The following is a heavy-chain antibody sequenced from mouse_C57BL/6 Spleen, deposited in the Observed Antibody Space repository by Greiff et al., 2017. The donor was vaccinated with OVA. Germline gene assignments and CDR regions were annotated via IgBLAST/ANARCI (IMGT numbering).Heavy chain of an antibody. Sequence: EVRLQQSGPELVKPGASVKISCKASGYTFTDYYMNWVKQSHGKSLEWIGDINPNNGGTSYNQKFKGKATLTVDKSSSTAYMELRSLTSEDSAVYYCAREYYGSSQAWFAYWGQGTLVTVSA. CDR1: GYTFTDYY. J-gene: IGHJ3*01. D-gene: IGHD1-1*01. CDR2: INPNNGGT. CDR3: AREYYGSSQAWFAY. V-gene: IGHV1-26*01.